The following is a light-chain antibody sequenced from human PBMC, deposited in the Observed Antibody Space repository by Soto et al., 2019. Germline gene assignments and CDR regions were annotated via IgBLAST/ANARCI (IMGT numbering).Light chain of an antibody. CDR1: QSFLYSSNNKNS. V-gene: IGKV4-1*01. CDR3: QQYYSTPHT. Sequence: DIVMTQSPDSLAVSLGERATINCKSSQSFLYSSNNKNSLAWYQQKPGQPPKLLIYWASTRESGVPDRFSGSGSGTDFTLTISSLQAEDVAVYYCQQYYSTPHTFGQGTKLEIK. J-gene: IGKJ2*01. CDR2: WAS.